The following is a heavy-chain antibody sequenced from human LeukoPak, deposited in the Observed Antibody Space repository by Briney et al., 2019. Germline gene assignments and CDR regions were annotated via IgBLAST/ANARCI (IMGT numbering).Heavy chain of an antibody. J-gene: IGHJ3*02. D-gene: IGHD5-12*01. CDR2: IYYSGST. Sequence: SETLSLTCTVSGGSISSYYWSWIRQPPGKGLEWIGYIYYSGSTNYNPSLKSRVTISVDTSKNQFSLKLSSVTAADTAVYYCARHRDIVATITDAFDIWGQGTMVTASS. CDR3: ARHRDIVATITDAFDI. CDR1: GGSISSYY. V-gene: IGHV4-59*08.